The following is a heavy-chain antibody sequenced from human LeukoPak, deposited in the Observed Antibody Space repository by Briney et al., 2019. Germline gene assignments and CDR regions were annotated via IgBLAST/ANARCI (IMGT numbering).Heavy chain of an antibody. J-gene: IGHJ4*02. CDR1: GFTFDDYA. CDR2: ISWNSGSI. Sequence: PGGSLRLSCAASGFTFDDYAMHWVRQAPGKGLEWVLGISWNSGSIGYADSVKGRFTISRDNAKNSLYLQMNSLRAEDTALYYCAKVGIAVAGVTFDYWGQGTLVTVSS. V-gene: IGHV3-9*01. D-gene: IGHD6-19*01. CDR3: AKVGIAVAGVTFDY.